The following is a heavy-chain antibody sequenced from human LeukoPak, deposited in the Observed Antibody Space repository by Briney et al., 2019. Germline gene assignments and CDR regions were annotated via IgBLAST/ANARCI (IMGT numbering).Heavy chain of an antibody. CDR1: GGSISSGSYY. CDR2: IYTSGST. D-gene: IGHD3-10*01. J-gene: IGHJ5*02. V-gene: IGHV4-61*02. CDR3: ARHMTGGSGSTKGKPFNWFDP. Sequence: PSETLSLTCTVSGGSISSGSYYGSWIRQPAGEGLEWIGRIYTSGSTNYNPSLKSRVTISVDTSKTQFSLKLSSVTAADTAVYYCARHMTGGSGSTKGKPFNWFDPWGQGTLVTVSS.